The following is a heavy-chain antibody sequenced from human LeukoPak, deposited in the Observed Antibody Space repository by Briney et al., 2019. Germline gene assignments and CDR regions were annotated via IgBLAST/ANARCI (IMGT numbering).Heavy chain of an antibody. CDR2: IIPILGIA. J-gene: IGHJ3*02. D-gene: IGHD2-21*01. Sequence: ASVTVSCKASGGTFSSYAISWVRQAPGQGLEWMGRIIPILGIANYAQKFQGRVTITADKSTSTAYMELSSLRSEDTAVYYCARELGEVDAFDIWGQGTMVTVSS. CDR3: ARELGEVDAFDI. V-gene: IGHV1-69*04. CDR1: GGTFSSYA.